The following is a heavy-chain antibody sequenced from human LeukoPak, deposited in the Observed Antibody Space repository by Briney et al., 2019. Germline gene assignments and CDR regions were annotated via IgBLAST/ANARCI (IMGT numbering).Heavy chain of an antibody. CDR1: GFTFSIYN. Sequence: GGSLRLSCAASGFTFSIYNMNWVRQTPRKGLEWVSLISSSSGYIYYTDSVKGRFTISRDNAKNSLYLQMNSLRAEDSAVYYCTRGSELEPFYYLDYWGQGSLVTVSS. V-gene: IGHV3-21*01. CDR3: TRGSELEPFYYLDY. CDR2: ISSSSGYI. D-gene: IGHD3-10*01. J-gene: IGHJ4*02.